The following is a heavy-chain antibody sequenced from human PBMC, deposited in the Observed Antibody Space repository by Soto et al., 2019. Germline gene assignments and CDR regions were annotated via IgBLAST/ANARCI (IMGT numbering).Heavy chain of an antibody. D-gene: IGHD3-10*01. J-gene: IGHJ6*02. V-gene: IGHV3-30-3*01. CDR2: ISYDGSYK. Sequence: QVQLVESGGGVVQWGGSVRLSCTASGFTFNSHTMHWVRQAPGEGLEWVAVISYDGSYKFYADSVKGRFTISRGNSKSTRYLQMNRLTAADTAIYYCARYGLTAVGMIPPWDVDVWGQGTTVTVSS. CDR1: GFTFNSHT. CDR3: ARYGLTAVGMIPPWDVDV.